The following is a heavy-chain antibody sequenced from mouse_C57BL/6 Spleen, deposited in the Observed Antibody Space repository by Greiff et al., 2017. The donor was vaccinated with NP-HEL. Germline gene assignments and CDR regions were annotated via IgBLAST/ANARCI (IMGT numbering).Heavy chain of an antibody. CDR1: GYTFTSYW. D-gene: IGHD2-3*01. Sequence: QVQLQQPGAELVKPGASVKLSCKASGYTFTSYWMHWVKQRPGQGLEWIGMIHPNSGSTNYNEKFKSKATLTVDKSSSTAYMQLSSLTSEDSAVYYCAREGPYDGDYVENYWGQGTTLTVSS. CDR2: IHPNSGST. CDR3: AREGPYDGDYVENY. V-gene: IGHV1-64*01. J-gene: IGHJ2*01.